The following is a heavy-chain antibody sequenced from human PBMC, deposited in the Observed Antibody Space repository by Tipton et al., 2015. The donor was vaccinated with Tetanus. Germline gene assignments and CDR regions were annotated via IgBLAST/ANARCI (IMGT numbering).Heavy chain of an antibody. CDR3: ARDERYGDYAY. CDR1: GASIGSISYY. J-gene: IGHJ4*02. V-gene: IGHV4-61*01. D-gene: IGHD4-17*01. Sequence: TLSLTCTVSGASIGSISYYWSWIRQPTGKGLEWIGYTYYSGNTGYNPSLKSRVTISIDSSKNQFSLKLTSVTAADTAVYYWARDERYGDYAYWGQGALVTFSS. CDR2: TYYSGNT.